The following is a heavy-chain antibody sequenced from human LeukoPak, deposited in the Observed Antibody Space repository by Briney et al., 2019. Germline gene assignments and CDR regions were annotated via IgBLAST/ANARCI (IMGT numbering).Heavy chain of an antibody. CDR3: ARVLRYCSGGNCYSGGLGYMDV. Sequence: GGSLRLSCAASEFTFSEYSMNWVRQAPGKGLEWVSSISRSGSTKYYADSVKGRFTISRDNAKNSLFLQMNSLRAEDTAVYYCARVLRYCSGGNCYSGGLGYMDVWGKGTTVTVSS. CDR1: EFTFSEYS. V-gene: IGHV3-48*04. CDR2: ISRSGSTK. J-gene: IGHJ6*03. D-gene: IGHD2-15*01.